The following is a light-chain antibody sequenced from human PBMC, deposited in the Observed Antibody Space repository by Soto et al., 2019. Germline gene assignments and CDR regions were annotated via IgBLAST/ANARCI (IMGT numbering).Light chain of an antibody. J-gene: IGKJ5*01. V-gene: IGKV2-28*01. CDR1: QRLVESNGNIY. Sequence: DIVMTQSPLSLPVTPGEPASMSXRSSQRLVESNGNIYLWWXLQKQGXSPKXXXSLXSNLAYGCPDSLSGSGSVTDFTLNISRMDAEDFGVYFFMQARHTTITFGQGTRLDI. CDR2: LXS. CDR3: MQARHTTIT.